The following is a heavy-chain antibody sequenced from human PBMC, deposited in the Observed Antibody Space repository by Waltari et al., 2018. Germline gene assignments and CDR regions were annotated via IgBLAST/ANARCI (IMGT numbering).Heavy chain of an antibody. CDR3: ARDCSGGSCYSSDY. D-gene: IGHD2-15*01. V-gene: IGHV1-69*15. CDR1: GGTFSSYP. Sequence: QVQLVQSGAEVKKPGSSVRVSCTASGGTFSSYPISSVLAAPGQGLGWMGRIIPIFGTANDAQKFQGRVTITADESTSTAYMELSSLRSEDTAVYYCARDCSGGSCYSSDYWGQGTLVTVSS. J-gene: IGHJ4*02. CDR2: IIPIFGTA.